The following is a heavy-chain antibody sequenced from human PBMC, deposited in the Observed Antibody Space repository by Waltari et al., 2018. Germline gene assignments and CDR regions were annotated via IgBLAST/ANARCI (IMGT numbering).Heavy chain of an antibody. CDR3: ARGFGGVIVRAFDY. CDR1: GGTFSSYA. D-gene: IGHD3-16*02. J-gene: IGHJ4*02. Sequence: QVQLVQSGAEVKKPGSSVKVSCQASGGTFSSYAISWVRQAPGQGLEWMGGISPIFGTANSAQKFQGRVTITSDESTCTAYMELSSLRSEDTAVYYCARGFGGVIVRAFDYWGQGTLVTVSS. CDR2: ISPIFGTA. V-gene: IGHV1-69*05.